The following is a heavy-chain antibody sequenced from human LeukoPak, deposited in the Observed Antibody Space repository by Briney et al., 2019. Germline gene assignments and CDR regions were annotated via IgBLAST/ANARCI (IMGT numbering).Heavy chain of an antibody. CDR1: GDSISPYY. CDR3: ARDKQPGDY. CDR2: IYYSGDT. Sequence: SETLSLTCTVSGDSISPYYWGWIRQPPGKGLEWIGYIYYSGDTTYNPSLKSRVTMAVDTSKNQFSLKLSSVTAADTAVYYCARDKQPGDYWGQGALVTVSS. V-gene: IGHV4-59*01. D-gene: IGHD1-1*01. J-gene: IGHJ4*02.